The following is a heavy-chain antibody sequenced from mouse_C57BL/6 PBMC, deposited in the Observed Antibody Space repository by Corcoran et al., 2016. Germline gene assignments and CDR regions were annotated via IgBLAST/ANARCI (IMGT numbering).Heavy chain of an antibody. Sequence: QVQLQQSGPELVKPGASVKISCKASGYSFTSYYIHWVKQRPGQGLEWIGWIYPGSGNTKYNEKFKGKATLTADTSSSTAYMQLSSLTSEDSAVYYCARVDYYGSSPWFAYWGQGTLVTVSA. J-gene: IGHJ3*01. V-gene: IGHV1-66*01. D-gene: IGHD1-1*01. CDR2: IYPGSGNT. CDR1: GYSFTSYY. CDR3: ARVDYYGSSPWFAY.